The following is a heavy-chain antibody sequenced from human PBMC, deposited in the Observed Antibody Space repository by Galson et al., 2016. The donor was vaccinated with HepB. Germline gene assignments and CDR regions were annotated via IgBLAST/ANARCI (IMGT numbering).Heavy chain of an antibody. D-gene: IGHD1-20*01. CDR1: GASISSYY. CDR2: IYYSGST. CDR3: ARTITGTPWHHYYYGMDV. J-gene: IGHJ6*02. Sequence: SETLSLTCTVSGASISSYYWSWIRQPPGKGLEWIGNIYYSGSTKDNPSLKSRVTISVDTSKNQFSLKLSSVTAADTAVYYCARTITGTPWHHYYYGMDVWGQGTTVSVSS. V-gene: IGHV4-59*01.